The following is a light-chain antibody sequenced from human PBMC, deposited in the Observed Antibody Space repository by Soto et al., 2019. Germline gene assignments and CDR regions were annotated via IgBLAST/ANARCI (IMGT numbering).Light chain of an antibody. CDR3: QQYNDWPLT. V-gene: IGKV3-15*01. J-gene: IGKJ4*01. Sequence: EIVMTQSPGTLSVSPGESATLSCRASQSVSSNLAWYQQKRGQAPRLLIYGASTRATGIPARFSGSGSGTEFTLTISSLQSEEFAVYYCQQYNDWPLTFGEGTKMEIQ. CDR2: GAS. CDR1: QSVSSN.